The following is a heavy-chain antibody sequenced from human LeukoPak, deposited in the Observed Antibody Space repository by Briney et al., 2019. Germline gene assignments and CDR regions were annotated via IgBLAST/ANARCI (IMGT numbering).Heavy chain of an antibody. CDR2: INHSGST. D-gene: IGHD5-12*01. CDR3: ARDRLPDY. CDR1: GGSFSGYY. V-gene: IGHV4-34*01. Sequence: SETLSLTCAVYGGSFSGYYWSWIRQPPGKGLEWIGEINHSGSTNYNPSLKSRVTISVDTSKNQFSLKLSSVTAADTAVYYCARDRLPDYWGQGTLVTVSS. J-gene: IGHJ4*02.